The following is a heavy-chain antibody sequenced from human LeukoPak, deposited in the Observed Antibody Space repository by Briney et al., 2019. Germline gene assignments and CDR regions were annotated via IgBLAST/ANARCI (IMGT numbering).Heavy chain of an antibody. V-gene: IGHV3-7*04. J-gene: IGHJ4*02. D-gene: IGHD5-24*01. CDR1: GFTFSSYW. CDR3: ARDLHGHYFDY. CDR2: IKQDGREK. Sequence: PGGSLRLSCAASGFTFSSYWMNWVRQAPGKGLEWVASIKQDGREKYYVDSVRGRFTISRDNAKNSLYLQVNSLRAEDTAVYYCARDLHGHYFDYWGRGTLVTVSS.